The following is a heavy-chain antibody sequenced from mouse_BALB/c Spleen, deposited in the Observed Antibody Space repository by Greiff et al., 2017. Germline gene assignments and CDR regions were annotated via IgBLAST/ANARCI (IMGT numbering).Heavy chain of an antibody. CDR2: ISSGGSYT. J-gene: IGHJ4*01. CDR1: GFTFSSYG. Sequence: EVMLVESGGDLVKPGGSLKLSCAASGFTFSSYGMSWVRQTPDKRLEWVATISSGGSYTYYPDSVKGRFTISRDNAKNTLYLQMSSLKSEDTAMYYCASLSTMLTTGYAMDYWGQGTSVTVSS. CDR3: ASLSTMLTTGYAMDY. D-gene: IGHD2-2*01. V-gene: IGHV5-6*02.